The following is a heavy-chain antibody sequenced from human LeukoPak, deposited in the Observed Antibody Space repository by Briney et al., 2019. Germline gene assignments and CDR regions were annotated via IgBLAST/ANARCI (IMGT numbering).Heavy chain of an antibody. D-gene: IGHD3-22*01. CDR1: GFTFSYYA. Sequence: GGSLRLSCAASGFTFSYYAMSWVRQAPGKGLEWVSSISSSGDVTFYTDPVKGRFTIPRDNSKNTLYLQMNRLRAEDTAVYYCAKDRPNYYESNGHYYRLNGDYWGQGTLVTVSS. CDR2: ISSSGDVT. V-gene: IGHV3-23*01. CDR3: AKDRPNYYESNGHYYRLNGDY. J-gene: IGHJ4*02.